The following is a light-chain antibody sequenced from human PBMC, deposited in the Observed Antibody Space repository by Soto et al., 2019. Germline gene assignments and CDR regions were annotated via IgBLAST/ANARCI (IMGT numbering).Light chain of an antibody. J-gene: IGKJ1*01. Sequence: EIVLAQNQGTLSLSPGERATLSCRASQSVSNNYLAWYQQKPGQAPRLLIYGASNRATGIPDRFSGSGSGTDFTLTISRLEPEDFAVYYCQQYNTSPRPFGHGSKVHIK. CDR3: QQYNTSPRP. V-gene: IGKV3-20*01. CDR1: QSVSNNY. CDR2: GAS.